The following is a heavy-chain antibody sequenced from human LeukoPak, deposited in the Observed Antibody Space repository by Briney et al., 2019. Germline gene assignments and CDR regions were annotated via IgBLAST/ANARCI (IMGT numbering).Heavy chain of an antibody. D-gene: IGHD3-10*01. J-gene: IGHJ4*02. CDR1: GFTFSSYG. CDR3: AKAIWVAATSSWFCLDY. V-gene: IGHV3-30*18. Sequence: GGSLRLSCAASGFTFSSYGMHWVRQAPGKGLEWVAVISYDGSNKYYADSVKGRFTISRDNSKNTLYLQMNSLRAEDTAVYYCAKAIWVAATSSWFCLDYWGQGTLVTVSS. CDR2: ISYDGSNK.